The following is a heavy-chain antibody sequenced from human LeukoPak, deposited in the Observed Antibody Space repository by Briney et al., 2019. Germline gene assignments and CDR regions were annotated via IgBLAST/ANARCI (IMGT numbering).Heavy chain of an antibody. CDR2: INSDGSST. CDR3: AREDYYDSTRWD. Sequence: GSLRLSCAASGFTFSSYWMHWVRQAPGKGLVWVSRINSDGSSTSYADSVKGRFTISRDNAKNTLYLQMNSLRAEDTAVYYCAREDYYDSTRWDWGQGTLVTVSS. D-gene: IGHD3-22*01. CDR1: GFTFSSYW. J-gene: IGHJ4*02. V-gene: IGHV3-74*01.